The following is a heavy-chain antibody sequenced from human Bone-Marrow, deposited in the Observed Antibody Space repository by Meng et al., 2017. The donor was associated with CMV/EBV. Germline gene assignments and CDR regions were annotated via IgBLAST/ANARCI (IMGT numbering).Heavy chain of an antibody. CDR3: TRSMDV. CDR2: ITSSSSYI. Sequence: GESLKISCSASGFTFSTYSMNWVRLAPGKGLEWVSSITSSSSYIYYADSVKGRFTISRDNAKNSLFLQMNSLRAEDTAVYYCTRSMDVWGQGTTVTVSS. J-gene: IGHJ6*02. CDR1: GFTFSTYS. V-gene: IGHV3-21*01.